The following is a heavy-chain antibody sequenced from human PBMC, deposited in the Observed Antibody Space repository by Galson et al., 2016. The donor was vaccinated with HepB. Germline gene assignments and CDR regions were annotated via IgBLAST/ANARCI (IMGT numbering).Heavy chain of an antibody. CDR2: ISGSGHTI. J-gene: IGHJ4*02. CDR1: GFTFSDYY. V-gene: IGHV3-11*01. Sequence: SLRLSCAGSGFTFSDYYMSWVRLPHGKGLEWLSYISGSGHTIYHADSLQGRFTISRDNAKNSLFLEMTSLTVEDTAVYYCARRQLLSLDSWGQGTLVTVSS. D-gene: IGHD6-6*01. CDR3: ARRQLLSLDS.